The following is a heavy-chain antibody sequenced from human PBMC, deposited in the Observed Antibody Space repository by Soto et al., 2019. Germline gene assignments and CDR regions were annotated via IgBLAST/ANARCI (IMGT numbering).Heavy chain of an antibody. D-gene: IGHD5-12*01. J-gene: IGHJ2*01. CDR2: IIPIFGTA. CDR1: GGTFSSYA. CDR3: ARGVEMARRPWYFAH. Sequence: QVQLVQSGAEVKKPGSSVKVSCKASGGTFSSYALSWVRQAPGPGLEWLGGIIPIFGTANYAQKFQGRGTSTADESTSTAYMELSSLRSEDTAVYYCARGVEMARRPWYFAHCGRGTLVPVSS. V-gene: IGHV1-69*01.